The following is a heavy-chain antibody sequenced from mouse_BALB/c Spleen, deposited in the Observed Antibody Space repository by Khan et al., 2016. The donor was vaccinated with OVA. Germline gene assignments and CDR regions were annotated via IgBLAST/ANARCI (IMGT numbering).Heavy chain of an antibody. D-gene: IGHD2-13*01. V-gene: IGHV5-9-3*01. CDR3: ARSPYGDFAY. CDR1: GFTFSTYA. CDR2: ISSDGDYT. J-gene: IGHJ3*01. Sequence: EVELVESGGGLVKPGASLKLSCAVSGFTFSTYAMSWVRQTPEKRLEWVATISSDGDYTYYPDNVTGRFTISRDNATNTLYLQMSSLRSEDAAMYYCARSPYGDFAYWGQGTMVTVSA.